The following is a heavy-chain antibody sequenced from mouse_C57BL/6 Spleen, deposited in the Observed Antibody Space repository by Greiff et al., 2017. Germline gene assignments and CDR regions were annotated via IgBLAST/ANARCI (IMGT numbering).Heavy chain of an antibody. CDR3: ARSGYDEAMDD. CDR1: GYTFTTYP. D-gene: IGHD2-2*01. J-gene: IGHJ4*01. V-gene: IGHV1-47*01. CDR2: FHPSNDDT. Sequence: VQLQQSGAELVKPGASVKLSCKASGYTFTTYPIEWMKQNPGKGLEWIGNFHPSNDDTKYNEKFKGKATLTVEKSSSTVYLELSRLTSDDSAVYYCARSGYDEAMDDWGQGTTVTVSS.